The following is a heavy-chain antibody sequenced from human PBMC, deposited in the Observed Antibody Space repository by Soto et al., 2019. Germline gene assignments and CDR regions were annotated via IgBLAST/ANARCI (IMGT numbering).Heavy chain of an antibody. CDR1: GGSFNDYY. Sequence: TSETLSLTCAVYGGSFNDYYWSWIRQSPVKGLEWIAEINHNGITNYNPSLKSRVTISRDASKSQFSLEVNSVTAADTAVYYCATHYGSGGFFFWGQGALVTVS. J-gene: IGHJ4*02. CDR3: ATHYGSGGFFF. V-gene: IGHV4-34*01. D-gene: IGHD3-10*01. CDR2: INHNGIT.